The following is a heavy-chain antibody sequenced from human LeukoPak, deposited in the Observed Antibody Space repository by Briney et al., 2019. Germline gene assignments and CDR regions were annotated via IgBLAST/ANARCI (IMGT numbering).Heavy chain of an antibody. CDR3: ARELFGELSDYDAFDI. V-gene: IGHV3-48*03. J-gene: IGHJ3*02. Sequence: GGSLRLSCAASGFTFSSYEMNWVRQAPGKGLEWVSYISSSGSTIYYADSVKGRFTISRDNAKNSLYLQMNSLRAEDTAVYYCARELFGELSDYDAFDIWGQGTMVTVSS. CDR1: GFTFSSYE. CDR2: ISSSGSTI. D-gene: IGHD3-10*02.